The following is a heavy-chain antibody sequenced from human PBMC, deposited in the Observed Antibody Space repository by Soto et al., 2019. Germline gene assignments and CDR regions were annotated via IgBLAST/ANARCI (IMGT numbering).Heavy chain of an antibody. D-gene: IGHD3-22*01. J-gene: IGHJ4*02. CDR2: ISYDGSNK. V-gene: IGHV3-30*18. CDR3: AKDQDSSGWYDY. Sequence: PGGSLRLSCAASGFTFSSYCIHWVRQAPCKGLEWVAVISYDGSNKYYADSVKGRFTISRDNSKKTLYLQMNSLRAEDTAVYYCAKDQDSSGWYDYSGRGTLFTVSS. CDR1: GFTFSSYC.